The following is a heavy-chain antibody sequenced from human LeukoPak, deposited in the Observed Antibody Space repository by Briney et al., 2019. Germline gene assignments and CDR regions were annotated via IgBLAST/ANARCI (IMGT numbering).Heavy chain of an antibody. CDR1: GGSISSSSYY. CDR3: ARLDRHYYYYGMDV. J-gene: IGHJ6*02. CDR2: IYYSGST. Sequence: SETLSLTCTVSGGSISSSSYYWGWIRQPPGKGLEWIGSIYYSGSTYYNPSLKSRVTISVDTSQNQFSLKLSSVTAADTAVYYCARLDRHYYYYGMDVWGQGTTVTVSS. V-gene: IGHV4-39*01.